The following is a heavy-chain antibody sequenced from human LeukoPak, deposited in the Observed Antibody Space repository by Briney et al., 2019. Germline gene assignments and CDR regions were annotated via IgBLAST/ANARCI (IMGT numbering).Heavy chain of an antibody. Sequence: GGSLRLSCAASGFTFSSYSMNWVRQAPGKGLEWVSSISSSSSYIYYGDSVKGRFTISRDNAKNSLYLQMNSLRAEDTAVYYCARSPPGSSIDYWGQGTLVTVSS. CDR2: ISSSSSYI. CDR1: GFTFSSYS. J-gene: IGHJ4*02. CDR3: ARSPPGSSIDY. D-gene: IGHD6-13*01. V-gene: IGHV3-21*01.